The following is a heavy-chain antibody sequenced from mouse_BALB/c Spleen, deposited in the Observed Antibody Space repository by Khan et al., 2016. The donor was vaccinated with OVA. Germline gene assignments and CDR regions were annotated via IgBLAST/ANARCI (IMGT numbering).Heavy chain of an antibody. D-gene: IGHD2-4*01. CDR3: ARNYDYDDGLAY. J-gene: IGHJ3*01. V-gene: IGHV2-2*02. CDR2: IWSGGST. Sequence: VQLQESGPGLVQPSQSLSITCTISGFSLTNYGVHWVRQSPGKGLEWLGVIWSGGSTDYHAAFISRLSISKDNSKSQVFFKMNSLQPNDTAMYYCARNYDYDDGLAYWGQGTLVTVSA. CDR1: GFSLTNYG.